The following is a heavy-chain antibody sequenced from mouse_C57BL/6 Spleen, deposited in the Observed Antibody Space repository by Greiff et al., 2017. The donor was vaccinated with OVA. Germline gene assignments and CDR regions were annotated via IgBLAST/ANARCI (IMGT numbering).Heavy chain of an antibody. CDR1: GYTFTDYE. J-gene: IGHJ3*01. D-gene: IGHD2-12*01. Sequence: QVQLQQSGAELVRPGASVTLSCKASGYTFTDYEMHWVKQTPVHGLEWIGAIDPETGGTAYNQKFKGKAILTADKSSSTAYMELRSLTSEDSAVYYCTRRGYSAYWGQGTLVTVSA. CDR3: TRRGYSAY. CDR2: IDPETGGT. V-gene: IGHV1-15*01.